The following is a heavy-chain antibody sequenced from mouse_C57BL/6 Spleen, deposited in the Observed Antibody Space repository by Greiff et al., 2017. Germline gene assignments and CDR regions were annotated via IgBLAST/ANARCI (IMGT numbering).Heavy chain of an antibody. Sequence: EVQGVESGGGLVKPGGSLKLSCAASGFTFSDYGMHWVRQAPEKGLEWVAYISSGSSTIYYADTVKGRFTISRDNAKNTLFLQMTSLRSEDTAMXYCATDGYYDAMDYWGQGTSVTVSS. D-gene: IGHD2-3*01. CDR3: ATDGYYDAMDY. V-gene: IGHV5-17*01. CDR2: ISSGSSTI. J-gene: IGHJ4*01. CDR1: GFTFSDYG.